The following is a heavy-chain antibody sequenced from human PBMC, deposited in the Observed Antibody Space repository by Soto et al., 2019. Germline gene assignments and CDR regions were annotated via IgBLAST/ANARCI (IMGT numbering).Heavy chain of an antibody. D-gene: IGHD6-19*01. CDR1: GFTVSSNY. J-gene: IGHJ4*02. CDR2: IYSGGST. CDR3: ARGIAVAGIHYFDY. Sequence: EVQLVETGGGLIQPGGSLRLSCAASGFTVSSNYMSWVRQAPGKGLEWVSVIYSGGSTSYADSVKGRFTTSRDNPKKTLYLQMNSLRAEDTAVYYCARGIAVAGIHYFDYWGQGTLVTVSS. V-gene: IGHV3-53*02.